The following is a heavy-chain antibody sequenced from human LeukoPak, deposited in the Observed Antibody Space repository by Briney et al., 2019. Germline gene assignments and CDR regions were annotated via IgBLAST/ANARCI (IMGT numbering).Heavy chain of an antibody. J-gene: IGHJ4*02. D-gene: IGHD6-13*01. Sequence: ASVKVPCKASGYTFTGYYMHWVRQAPGQGLEWMGWINPNSGGTNYAQKFQGRVTMTRDTSISTAYMELSRLRSDDTAVYYCARDPNSSLSVWYFDYWGQGTLVTVSS. CDR1: GYTFTGYY. CDR3: ARDPNSSLSVWYFDY. V-gene: IGHV1-2*02. CDR2: INPNSGGT.